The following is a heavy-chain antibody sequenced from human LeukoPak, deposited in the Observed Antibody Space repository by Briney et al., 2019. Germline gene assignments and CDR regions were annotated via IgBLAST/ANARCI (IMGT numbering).Heavy chain of an antibody. D-gene: IGHD3-16*02. CDR2: ISSSSSYI. CDR1: GFTFSSYS. CDR3: AREYYDYVWGCYRPEPYYFDY. Sequence: GGSLRLSCAASGFTFSSYSMNWVRQAPGKGLEWVSSISSSSSYIYYADSVKGRFTISRDNAKNSLYLQMNSLRAEDTAVYYCAREYYDYVWGCYRPEPYYFDYWGQGTLVTVSS. V-gene: IGHV3-21*01. J-gene: IGHJ4*02.